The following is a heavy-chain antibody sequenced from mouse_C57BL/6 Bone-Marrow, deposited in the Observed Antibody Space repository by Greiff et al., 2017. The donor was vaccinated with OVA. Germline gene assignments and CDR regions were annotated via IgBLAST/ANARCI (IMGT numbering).Heavy chain of an antibody. CDR2: ISDGGSYT. CDR3: ASYYYGSSYPY. Sequence: DVKLVESGGGLVKPGGSLKLSCAASGFTFSSYAMSWVRQTPEKRLEWVATISDGGSYTYYPDNVKGRFTISRDNAKNNLYLHMSHLKSEDTAMYYCASYYYGSSYPYWGQGTLVTVSA. CDR1: GFTFSSYA. D-gene: IGHD1-1*01. J-gene: IGHJ3*01. V-gene: IGHV5-4*03.